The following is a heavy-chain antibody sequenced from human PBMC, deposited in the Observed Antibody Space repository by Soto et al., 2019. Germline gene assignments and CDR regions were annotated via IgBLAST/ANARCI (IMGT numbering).Heavy chain of an antibody. CDR1: GFTVSSNY. CDR3: ARSPSYGSGSYYNTLDY. CDR2: IYSGGST. D-gene: IGHD3-10*01. V-gene: IGHV3-66*01. Sequence: GGSLRLSCAASGFTVSSNYMSWVRQAPGKGLEWVSVIYSGGSTYYADSVKGRFTISRDNSKNTLYLQMNSLRAEDTAVYYCARSPSYGSGSYYNTLDYWGQGTPVTVSS. J-gene: IGHJ4*02.